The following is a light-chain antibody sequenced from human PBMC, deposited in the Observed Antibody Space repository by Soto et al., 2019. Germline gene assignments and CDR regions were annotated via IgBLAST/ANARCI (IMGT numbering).Light chain of an antibody. V-gene: IGKV3-20*01. CDR1: QSVSSSY. Sequence: IVLTHSPCTLSLSPGERATLSCMASQSVSSSYLAWYQQKPGQAPRLLIYGASSRATGIPDRFSGSGSGTDFTLTISRLEPGDFAVYYCHQYGSSPATFGQGTKVDI. J-gene: IGKJ1*01. CDR2: GAS. CDR3: HQYGSSPAT.